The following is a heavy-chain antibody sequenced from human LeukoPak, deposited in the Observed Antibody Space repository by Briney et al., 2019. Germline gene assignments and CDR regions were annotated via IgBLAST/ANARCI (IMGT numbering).Heavy chain of an antibody. D-gene: IGHD3-10*01. J-gene: IGHJ4*02. CDR2: ISGSGGST. CDR1: GFTFSSYA. CDR3: AKTRRIEAWLGELSL. V-gene: IGHV3-23*01. Sequence: GGSLRLSCAASGFTFSSYAMSWVRQAAPKGLEWVSAISGSGGSTYYADSVKGRFTISRDNSKNTLYLQMNSLRAEDTAVYYCAKTRRIEAWLGELSLWGQGTLVTVSS.